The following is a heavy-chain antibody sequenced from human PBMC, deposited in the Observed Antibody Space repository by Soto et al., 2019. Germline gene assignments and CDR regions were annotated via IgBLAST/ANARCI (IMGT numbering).Heavy chain of an antibody. D-gene: IGHD6-6*01. V-gene: IGHV1-18*01. Sequence: QVQLVQSGGEVKKPGASVKVSCTASGYTFTSYGISWVRQAPGEGLEWMGWISAYSGNTNYAQKLQCRATMTTDTSSNTAYMELRSLRSDDTAVYYCASVIYSSSGDAFDIWGQGTMVTVSS. CDR3: ASVIYSSSGDAFDI. CDR2: ISAYSGNT. CDR1: GYTFTSYG. J-gene: IGHJ3*02.